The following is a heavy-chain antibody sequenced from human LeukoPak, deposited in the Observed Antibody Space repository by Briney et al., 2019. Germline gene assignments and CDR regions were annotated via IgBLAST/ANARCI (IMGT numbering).Heavy chain of an antibody. J-gene: IGHJ4*02. CDR3: ARDAGYSGYLDY. D-gene: IGHD5-12*01. V-gene: IGHV1-2*02. CDR2: INPNSGGT. Sequence: ASVKVSCKASGYTFTGYYMHWVRQAPGQVLEWMGWINPNSGGTNYAQKFQGRVTMTRDTSISTAYMELSRLRSDDTAVYYCARDAGYSGYLDYWGQGTLVTVSS. CDR1: GYTFTGYY.